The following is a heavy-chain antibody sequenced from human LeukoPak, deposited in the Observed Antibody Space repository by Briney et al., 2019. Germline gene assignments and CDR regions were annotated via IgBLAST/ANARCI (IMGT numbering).Heavy chain of an antibody. J-gene: IGHJ4*02. CDR3: AKDPRRYSRTGGYFDY. D-gene: IGHD6-13*01. CDR1: GFTVSNNY. Sequence: PGGSLRLSCAAPGFTVSNNYMSWVRQAPGKGLEWVSLIYSGGGTSYADSVKGRFTISRDNSKNTLYLQMNSLRAEDTAVYYCAKDPRRYSRTGGYFDYWGQGTLVTVSS. V-gene: IGHV3-66*01. CDR2: IYSGGGT.